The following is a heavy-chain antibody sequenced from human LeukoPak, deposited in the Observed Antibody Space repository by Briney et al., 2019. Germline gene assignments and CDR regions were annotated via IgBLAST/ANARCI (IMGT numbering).Heavy chain of an antibody. J-gene: IGHJ5*01. V-gene: IGHV4-39*01. CDR1: GGSISSSSYY. D-gene: IGHD2-15*01. CDR2: IYYSGST. CDR3: ARHVALISFDP. Sequence: PSETLSLTCTVSGGSISSSSYYWGWIRQPPGKGLEWIGSIYYSGSTYYNPSLKSRVTISVDTSKNQFSLKLSSVTAADTAVYYCARHVALISFDPWGQGTAVIVSS.